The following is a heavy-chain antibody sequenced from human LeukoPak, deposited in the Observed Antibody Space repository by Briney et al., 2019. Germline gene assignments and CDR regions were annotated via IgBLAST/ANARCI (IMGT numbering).Heavy chain of an antibody. CDR1: GGSISSSSYY. V-gene: IGHV4-39*07. J-gene: IGHJ4*02. CDR2: IYYSGST. D-gene: IGHD3-22*01. Sequence: SETLSLTCTVSGGSISSSSYYWGWIRQPPGKGLEWIGSIYYSGSTYYNPSLKSRVTISVDTSKNQFSLKLSSVTAADTAVHYCARDPGGIVNHPHFDYWGQGTLVTVSS. CDR3: ARDPGGIVNHPHFDY.